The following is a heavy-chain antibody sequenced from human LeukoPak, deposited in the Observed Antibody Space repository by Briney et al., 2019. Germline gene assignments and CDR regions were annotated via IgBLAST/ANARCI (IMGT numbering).Heavy chain of an antibody. CDR1: GFTFSSWW. D-gene: IGHD3-22*01. Sequence: GGSLRLSCAVSGFTFSSWWMTWVRQAPGKGLEWVANIKQDGSEKNYVDSVKGRFTISRDNAKNSLDLQMNRLRAEDTAVYYCAKDLKPLTMIVVAFDYWGQGTLVTVSS. CDR2: IKQDGSEK. J-gene: IGHJ4*02. V-gene: IGHV3-7*01. CDR3: AKDLKPLTMIVVAFDY.